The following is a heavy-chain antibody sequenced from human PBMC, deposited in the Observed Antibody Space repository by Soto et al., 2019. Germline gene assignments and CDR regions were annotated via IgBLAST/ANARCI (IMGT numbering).Heavy chain of an antibody. V-gene: IGHV3-21*01. CDR2: ISSSSSYI. Sequence: GGSLRLSCAASGFTFSSYSMNWVRQAPGKGLEWVSSISSSSSYIYYAGSVKGRFTISRDNAKNSLYLQMNSLRAEDTAVYYCARHDYGDYWGQGTLVTVSS. CDR1: GFTFSSYS. CDR3: ARHDYGDY. J-gene: IGHJ4*02.